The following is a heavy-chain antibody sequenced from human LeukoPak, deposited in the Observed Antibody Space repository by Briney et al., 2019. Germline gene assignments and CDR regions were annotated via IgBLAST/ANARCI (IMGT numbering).Heavy chain of an antibody. J-gene: IGHJ5*02. CDR1: GGSISSYY. CDR2: IYYSGST. D-gene: IGHD6-13*01. CDR3: ARDSSSSWYHA. Sequence: SETLSLTCTVSGGSISSYYWSWIRQPPGKGLEWIGSIYYSGSTYYNPSLKSRVTISVDTSKNQFSLKLSSVTAADTAVYYCARDSSSSWYHAWGQGTLVTVSS. V-gene: IGHV4-39*07.